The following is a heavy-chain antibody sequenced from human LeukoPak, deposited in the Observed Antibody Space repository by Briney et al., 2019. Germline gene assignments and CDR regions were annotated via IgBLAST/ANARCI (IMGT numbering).Heavy chain of an antibody. CDR3: ARDIRGFTTGTKGAFDY. D-gene: IGHD1-1*01. V-gene: IGHV4-30-4*01. CDR2: IYYSGRT. J-gene: IGHJ4*02. CDR1: GGSISSGDYY. Sequence: PSETLSLTCTVSGGSISSGDYYWSWIRQPQGKGLEWIVDIYYSGRTSYTPSLKSQVTISVDMSKNQFSLKLSSVTAADTAVYYCARDIRGFTTGTKGAFDYWGQGSLVTVSS.